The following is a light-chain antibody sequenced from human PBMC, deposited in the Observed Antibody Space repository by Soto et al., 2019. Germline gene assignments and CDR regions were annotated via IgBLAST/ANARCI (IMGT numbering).Light chain of an antibody. V-gene: IGLV2-14*03. CDR2: EVS. J-gene: IGLJ3*02. CDR1: SSDVGGYNF. CDR3: SSCRGITALV. Sequence: QSVLTQPASVSGSPGQSITISCTGTSSDVGGYNFVSWYQQRPGKAPKLMIYEVSNRPSGVSNRFSGSKSGNTASLTISGLQVEDEVDYYCSSCRGITALVFGGGTQLTVL.